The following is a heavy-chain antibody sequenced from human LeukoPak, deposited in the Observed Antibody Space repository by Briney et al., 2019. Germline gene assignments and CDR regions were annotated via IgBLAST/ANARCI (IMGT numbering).Heavy chain of an antibody. CDR1: GFTFSSYG. CDR2: IWYDGSNK. J-gene: IGHJ4*02. V-gene: IGHV3-33*01. CDR3: ARAPNYGDSSYFDY. Sequence: GGSLRLSCAASGFTFSSYGMHWVRQAPGKGLEWVAVIWYDGSNKYYADSVKGRFTISRDNSKNTLYLQMNSLRAEDTAVYFCARAPNYGDSSYFDYWGQGTLVTVSS. D-gene: IGHD4-17*01.